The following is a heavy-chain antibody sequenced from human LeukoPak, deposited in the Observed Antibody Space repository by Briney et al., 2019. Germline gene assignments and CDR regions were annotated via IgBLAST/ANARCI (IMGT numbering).Heavy chain of an antibody. CDR1: GYTLTELS. CDR3: ATDPRGLYRFDY. V-gene: IGHV1-24*01. Sequence: GASVKVSCKVSGYTLTELSMHWVRQAPGKGREWMGGFDPEDGETIYAQKFQGRVTMTEDTSTDTAYMELSSLRSEDTAVYYCATDPRGLYRFDYWGQGTLVTVSS. J-gene: IGHJ4*02. D-gene: IGHD3-16*02. CDR2: FDPEDGET.